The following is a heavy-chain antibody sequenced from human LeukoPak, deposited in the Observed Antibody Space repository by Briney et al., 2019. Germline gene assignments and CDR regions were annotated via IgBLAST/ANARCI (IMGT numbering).Heavy chain of an antibody. CDR3: ARAGGSPWAVEWYYYYYYMDV. CDR2: ISTSGTAV. V-gene: IGHV3-11*04. Sequence: GGSLRLSCAASGFTFSDYYMSWIRQAPGKGLEWVSYISTSGTAVYYADSVKGRFTISRDNAKNSLYLQMNSLRAEDTAVYYCARAGGSPWAVEWYYYYYYMDVWGKGTTVTVSS. D-gene: IGHD3-3*01. CDR1: GFTFSDYY. J-gene: IGHJ6*03.